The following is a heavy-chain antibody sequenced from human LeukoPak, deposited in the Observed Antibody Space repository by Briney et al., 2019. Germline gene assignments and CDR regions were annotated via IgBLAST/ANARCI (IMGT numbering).Heavy chain of an antibody. CDR1: GGSFSGYY. J-gene: IGHJ3*02. Sequence: SETLSLTCTVYGGSFSGYYWSWIRQPPGKGLEWIGEINHSGSTNYNPSLKSRVTISLDTSKNQFSLKLSSVTAADTAVYYCARGEYHNAFDIWGQGTMVTVSS. CDR2: INHSGST. CDR3: ARGEYHNAFDI. V-gene: IGHV4-34*01.